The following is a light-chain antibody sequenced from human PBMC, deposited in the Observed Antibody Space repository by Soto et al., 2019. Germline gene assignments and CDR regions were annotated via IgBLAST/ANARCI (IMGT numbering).Light chain of an antibody. V-gene: IGKV4-1*01. CDR1: QSVLYSSNNKNY. CDR3: QQYYNTPIT. CDR2: WAS. Sequence: DIVMTQSPDSLAVSLGERATINCKSSQSVLYSSNNKNYLTWYQQKPGQPPKLLIYWASTRESGVPDRFSGSGYGTDFTLTISSLQAEDAAVYYCQQYYNTPITFGQGTRLEIK. J-gene: IGKJ5*01.